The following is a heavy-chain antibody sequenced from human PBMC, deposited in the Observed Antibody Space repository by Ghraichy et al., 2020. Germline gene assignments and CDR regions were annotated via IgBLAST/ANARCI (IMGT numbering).Heavy chain of an antibody. D-gene: IGHD2-2*01. J-gene: IGHJ6*02. CDR3: ARDTGVVPASSYYYYYGMDV. Sequence: GGSLRLSCAASGFTFSSYSMNWVRQAPGKGLEWVSSISSSSSYIYYADSVKGRFTISRDNAKNSLYLQMNSLRAEDTAVYYCARDTGVVPASSYYYYYGMDVWGQGTTVTVSS. CDR1: GFTFSSYS. CDR2: ISSSSSYI. V-gene: IGHV3-21*01.